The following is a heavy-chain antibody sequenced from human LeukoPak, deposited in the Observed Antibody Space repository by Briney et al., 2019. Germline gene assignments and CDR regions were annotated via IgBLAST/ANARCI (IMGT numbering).Heavy chain of an antibody. D-gene: IGHD3-22*01. J-gene: IGHJ3*02. Sequence: SGPSLVKPTQTLTLTCAFSGFSLTTRGLGVGWIRQPPGKALEWLALLYWDDDQRYNPSLKGRLTITKDTYKKQVVLTVTSVDPVDTATYYCARLAYYDNSGSSRPFDIWGRGPRVTVSS. CDR2: LYWDDDQ. CDR3: ARLAYYDNSGSSRPFDI. CDR1: GFSLTTRGLG. V-gene: IGHV2-5*02.